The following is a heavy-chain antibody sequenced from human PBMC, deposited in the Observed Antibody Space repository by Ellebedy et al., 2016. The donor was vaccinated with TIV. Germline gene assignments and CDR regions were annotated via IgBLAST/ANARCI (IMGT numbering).Heavy chain of an antibody. CDR3: VKENVLPNWFDP. V-gene: IGHV3-21*04. D-gene: IGHD2-8*02. CDR2: ISSNSRYI. CDR1: GFPFSLYT. Sequence: GESLKISXAASGFPFSLYTMNWVRQAPGKGLEWVSSISSNSRYIYYADSVKGRFTISRDNSRNTLYLQLNSLRPDDTAVYYCVKENVLPNWFDPWGQGTLVTVSS. J-gene: IGHJ5*02.